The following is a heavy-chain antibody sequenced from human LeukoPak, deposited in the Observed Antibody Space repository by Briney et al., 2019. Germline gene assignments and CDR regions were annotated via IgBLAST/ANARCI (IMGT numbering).Heavy chain of an antibody. V-gene: IGHV1-69*01. D-gene: IGHD3-3*01. CDR3: ARVVTRRNFWSGYYHDY. Sequence: SVKVSCKASGGTFSSSAISWVRQAPGQGLEWMGGIIPIFGTANYAQKFQGRVTITADESTSTAYMELSSLRSEDTAVYYCARVVTRRNFWSGYYHDYWGQGTLVTVSS. CDR2: IIPIFGTA. CDR1: GGTFSSSA. J-gene: IGHJ4*02.